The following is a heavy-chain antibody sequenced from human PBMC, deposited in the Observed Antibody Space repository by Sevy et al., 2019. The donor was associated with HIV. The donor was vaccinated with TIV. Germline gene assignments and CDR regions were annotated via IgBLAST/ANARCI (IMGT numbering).Heavy chain of an antibody. CDR3: ARLFDGNYYARSGYYFDY. CDR2: INYSGST. CDR1: GGSISSYY. D-gene: IGHD3-22*01. J-gene: IGHJ4*02. Sequence: SETLSLTCTVSGGSISSYYWSWIRQPPGKGLEWIGYINYSGSTNYNPSPKRRVTISVDTSKNQFSLKLSSVTAADTAVYYCARLFDGNYYARSGYYFDYWGQGTLVTVSS. V-gene: IGHV4-59*12.